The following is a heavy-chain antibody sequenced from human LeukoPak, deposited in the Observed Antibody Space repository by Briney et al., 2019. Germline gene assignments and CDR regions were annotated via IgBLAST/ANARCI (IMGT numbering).Heavy chain of an antibody. CDR2: INQDGNEK. CDR1: GFTFSTYW. D-gene: IGHD3-10*01. J-gene: IGHJ4*02. V-gene: IGHV3-7*01. Sequence: GGSLRLSCAASGFTFSTYWMTWVRQAPGKGLELVANINQDGNEKYYVDSVKGRFTISRDNAKNSLFLQMNSLRAEDTAVYYCATHGERCFNYWGQGTLVTVSS. CDR3: ATHGERCFNY.